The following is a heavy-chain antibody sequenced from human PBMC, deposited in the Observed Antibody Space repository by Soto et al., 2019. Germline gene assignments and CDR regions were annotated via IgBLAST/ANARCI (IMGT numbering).Heavy chain of an antibody. D-gene: IGHD2-2*01. CDR3: ARDRLVPYCCGMDV. Sequence: QMQLVESGGGVVQPGRSLRLSCAASGFTFRSYGIHWVRQAPGKGLEWVALIWFDGSKKYYVDSVKGRFAVSRDNSKNTLYLQMNSLRVEDTAVYYCARDRLVPYCCGMDVWGQGTTVTVSS. J-gene: IGHJ6*02. V-gene: IGHV3-33*01. CDR1: GFTFRSYG. CDR2: IWFDGSKK.